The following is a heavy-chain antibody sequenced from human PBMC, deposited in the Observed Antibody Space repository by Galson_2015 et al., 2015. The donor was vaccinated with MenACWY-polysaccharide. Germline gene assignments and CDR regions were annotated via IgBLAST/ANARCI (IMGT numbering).Heavy chain of an antibody. D-gene: IGHD1-26*01. CDR1: GDSVSSNTAA. J-gene: IGHJ4*02. V-gene: IGHV6-1*01. Sequence: CAISGDSVSSNTAAWNWIRQSPSRGLEWLGRTYYRSNWSSDYALSVRGRITIKADTSKNQFSLKLSSVTAADTAVYYCARVEKYSGSFYILYWGQGTLVTVSS. CDR3: ARVEKYSGSFYILY. CDR2: TYYRSNWSS.